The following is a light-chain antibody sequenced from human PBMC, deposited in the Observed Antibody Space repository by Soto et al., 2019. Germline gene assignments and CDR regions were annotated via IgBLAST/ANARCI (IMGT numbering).Light chain of an antibody. CDR3: QHYGRSPFS. CDR2: GAS. J-gene: IGKJ3*01. CDR1: QSVTSSY. Sequence: EIVLTQSPGTLSLSPGERATLSCRASQSVTSSYLAWYQQKPGQAPRLLIYGASSRATGIPDRFSGSGSGTDSPLSICRLEPEDFAVYYCQHYGRSPFSFGPGTKVAIK. V-gene: IGKV3-20*01.